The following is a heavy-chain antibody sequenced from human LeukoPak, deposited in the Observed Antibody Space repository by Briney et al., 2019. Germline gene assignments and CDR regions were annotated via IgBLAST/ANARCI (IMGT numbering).Heavy chain of an antibody. Sequence: GGSLRLSCAASGFTVSSNYMSWVRQAPGKGLEWVSVIYSGGRTYYAASVKGRFTISRDNSKTTLYLQMNSLRTEDTAVYYCARSSGPRLRFDSWGQGTLVTVS. V-gene: IGHV3-66*02. D-gene: IGHD3-10*01. CDR2: IYSGGRT. CDR3: ARSSGPRLRFDS. J-gene: IGHJ4*02. CDR1: GFTVSSNY.